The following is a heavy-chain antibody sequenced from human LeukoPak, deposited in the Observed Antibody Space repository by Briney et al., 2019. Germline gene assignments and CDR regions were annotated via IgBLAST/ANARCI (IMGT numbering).Heavy chain of an antibody. V-gene: IGHV4-34*01. CDR3: ARRLVDSGASQVSDH. D-gene: IGHD2-15*01. Sequence: SETLSLTCAVYGGSFNGCYWSWIRQSPGEGLEWIGEINDSGVTNCNPSLESRVVLSVDTSKNQFSLRLSSVTAADTAVYYCARRLVDSGASQVSDHWGQGTLVTVSS. J-gene: IGHJ4*02. CDR2: INDSGVT. CDR1: GGSFNGCY.